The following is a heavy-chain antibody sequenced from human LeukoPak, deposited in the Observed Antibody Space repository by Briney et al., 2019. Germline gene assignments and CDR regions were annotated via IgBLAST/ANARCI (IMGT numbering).Heavy chain of an antibody. CDR3: TADLRL. CDR2: IKSDTDGGTT. CDR1: GFTFNTAY. D-gene: IGHD3-16*01. Sequence: KTGGSLRLSCAVSGFTFNTAYMSWVRQAPGKGLEYIGRIKSDTDGGTTYYAAPVKGRFTISRDDSKNTLYLQMNGLKIEETALYYCTADLRLWGQGTLVTVSS. J-gene: IGHJ1*01. V-gene: IGHV3-15*01.